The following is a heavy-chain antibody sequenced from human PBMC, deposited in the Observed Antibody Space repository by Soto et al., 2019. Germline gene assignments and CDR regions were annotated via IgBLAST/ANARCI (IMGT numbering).Heavy chain of an antibody. CDR3: APKGDGDYVYYYYGMDV. V-gene: IGHV3-23*01. CDR1: GFTFGDYY. J-gene: IGHJ6*02. Sequence: GGSLRLSCASSGFTFGDYYMSWIRQAPGKGLEWVSAISGSGGSTYYADSVKGRFTISRDNSKNTLYLQMNSLRAEDTAVYYCAPKGDGDYVYYYYGMDVWDQGTTVTVSS. D-gene: IGHD4-17*01. CDR2: ISGSGGST.